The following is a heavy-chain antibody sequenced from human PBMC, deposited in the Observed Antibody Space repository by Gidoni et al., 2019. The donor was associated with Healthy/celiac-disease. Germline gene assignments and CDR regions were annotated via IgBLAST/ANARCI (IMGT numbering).Heavy chain of an antibody. D-gene: IGHD3-22*01. Sequence: QLQLHESGPGLLKPSATLSLTCPVSGGSISRRSYYWGWIRQPPGKGLEWIGSIYYSGSTYYNPSLKSRGTISVDTSKNQFSLKLSSVTAADTAVYYCARHSIISGYYYDSSGYYPNWFDPWGQGTLVTVSS. CDR2: IYYSGST. CDR3: ARHSIISGYYYDSSGYYPNWFDP. V-gene: IGHV4-39*01. CDR1: GGSISRRSYY. J-gene: IGHJ5*02.